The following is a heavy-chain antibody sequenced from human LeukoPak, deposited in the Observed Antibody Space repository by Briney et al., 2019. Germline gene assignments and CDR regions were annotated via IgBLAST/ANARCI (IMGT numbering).Heavy chain of an antibody. CDR2: IRQDGNEE. D-gene: IGHD1-26*01. CDR3: ARDRLVVGATGRFDN. V-gene: IGHV3-7*01. J-gene: IGHJ4*02. CDR1: GFTFSHYW. Sequence: GGSLRLSCVGSGFTFSHYWMSWVRRAPGKGLEWVANIRQDGNEEHYVDSVKGRFTISRDNAQNSVYLQMNNLRAEDNAIYYCARDRLVVGATGRFDNWGQGTLVTVSS.